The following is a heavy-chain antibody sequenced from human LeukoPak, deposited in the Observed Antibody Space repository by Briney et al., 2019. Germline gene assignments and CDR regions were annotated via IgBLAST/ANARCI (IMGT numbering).Heavy chain of an antibody. CDR2: IYPGDSDT. J-gene: IGHJ6*02. Sequence: GESLKISGKGSGYSFTSYWIGWVRQMPGKGREWMGIIYPGDSDTRYSPSFQGQVTISADKSISTAYLQWSSLKASDTAMYYCARHRVPNYGSGDTMYYYGMDVWGQGTTVTVSS. V-gene: IGHV5-51*01. D-gene: IGHD3-10*01. CDR1: GYSFTSYW. CDR3: ARHRVPNYGSGDTMYYYGMDV.